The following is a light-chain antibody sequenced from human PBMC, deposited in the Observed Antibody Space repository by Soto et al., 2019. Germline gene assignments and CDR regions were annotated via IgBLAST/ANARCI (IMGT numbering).Light chain of an antibody. CDR1: SSDVGAYIF. CDR2: EVT. CDR3: SSYAGTAYV. Sequence: QSALTQPASVSGSPGQSITISCTGTSSDVGAYIFVSWYQQHPGKAPKLMIYEVTKRPSGVPDRFSGSKSGNTASLTVSGLQAEDEADYYCSSYAGTAYVFGTGTKVTVL. J-gene: IGLJ1*01. V-gene: IGLV2-8*01.